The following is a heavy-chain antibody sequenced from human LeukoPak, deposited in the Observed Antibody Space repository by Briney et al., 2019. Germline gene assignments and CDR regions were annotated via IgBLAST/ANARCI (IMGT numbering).Heavy chain of an antibody. J-gene: IGHJ4*02. D-gene: IGHD2-21*01. CDR3: ARGGRLPAAGDFDY. CDR2: ISSNGSST. V-gene: IGHV3-64*01. CDR1: GFTFSSYA. Sequence: GGSLRLSCAASGFTFSSYAMHWVRQAPGKGLEYVSAISSNGSSTYYANSVKGRFTISRDNSKNTLYLQMGSLRAEDMAVYYCARGGRLPAAGDFDYWGQGTLVTVSS.